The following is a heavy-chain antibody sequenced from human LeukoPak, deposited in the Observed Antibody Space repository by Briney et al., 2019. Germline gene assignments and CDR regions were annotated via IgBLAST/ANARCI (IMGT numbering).Heavy chain of an antibody. V-gene: IGHV3-21*01. CDR2: ISSSSSYI. Sequence: GGPLRLSCAASGFAVSSNYMSWVRQAPGKGLEWVSSISSSSSYIYYADSVKGRFTISRDNAKNSLYLQMNSLRAEDTAVYYCARDTVYDILTGHTEGYFDYWGQGTLVTVSS. D-gene: IGHD3-9*01. CDR1: GFAVSSNY. CDR3: ARDTVYDILTGHTEGYFDY. J-gene: IGHJ4*02.